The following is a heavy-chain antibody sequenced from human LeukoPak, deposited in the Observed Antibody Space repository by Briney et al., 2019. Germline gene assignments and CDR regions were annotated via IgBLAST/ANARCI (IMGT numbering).Heavy chain of an antibody. V-gene: IGHV3-33*01. CDR1: EFSFSSYG. D-gene: IGHD3-22*01. CDR3: ARARNNYDSSGYSGLDY. CDR2: LSYNGTNK. J-gene: IGHJ4*02. Sequence: GGSLRLSCAASEFSFSSYGMHWVRQAPGKGLQWVASLSYNGTNKYHADSVKGRFTISRDNSQSTLYLQMHSLRAEDTAVYYCARARNNYDSSGYSGLDYWGQGTLVTVSS.